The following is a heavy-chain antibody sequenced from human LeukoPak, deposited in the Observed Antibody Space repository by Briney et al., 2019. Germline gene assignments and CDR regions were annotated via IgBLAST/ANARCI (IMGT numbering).Heavy chain of an antibody. J-gene: IGHJ6*03. CDR1: GGSISSYY. D-gene: IGHD5-18*01. CDR3: ARVSSPDDSYGKGDYYYYMDL. Sequence: KPSETLSLTCTVSGGSISSYYWSWIRKPPGKGLEWIGYIYYSGSTNYNRSFKSRVSISVDTSKNQFSLKLSSVTAADTAVYYCARVSSPDDSYGKGDYYYYMDLWGKGTTVTVSS. CDR2: IYYSGST. V-gene: IGHV4-59*01.